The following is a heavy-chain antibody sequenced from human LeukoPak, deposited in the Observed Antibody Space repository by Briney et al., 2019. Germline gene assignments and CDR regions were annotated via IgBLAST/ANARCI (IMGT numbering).Heavy chain of an antibody. Sequence: ASLKVSCKASRYTLTSYGISWVRQAPGQGLEWMGWISAYNGNTNYAQKLQSRVTMTTDTSTSTAYMELWSLRSDDTAAYYCARVPPSPTMIVVVSWFDPWRQGTLVTVSS. J-gene: IGHJ5*02. CDR3: ARVPPSPTMIVVVSWFDP. CDR2: ISAYNGNT. D-gene: IGHD3-22*01. CDR1: RYTLTSYG. V-gene: IGHV1-18*01.